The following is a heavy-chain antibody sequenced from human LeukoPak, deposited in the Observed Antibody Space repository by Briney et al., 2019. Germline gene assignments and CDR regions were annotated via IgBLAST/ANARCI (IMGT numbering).Heavy chain of an antibody. CDR2: IYASGST. D-gene: IGHD1-26*01. CDR1: GGSISSYY. Sequence: SETLSLTCTVSGGSISSYYWSWIRQPAGKGLAWIGRIYASGSTNYTPSLKSRVTMSVDTSKNQFSLKLSSVTAADTAVYYCARGVVAAPPHYYYYMDVWGKGTTVTVSS. J-gene: IGHJ6*03. V-gene: IGHV4-4*07. CDR3: ARGVVAAPPHYYYYMDV.